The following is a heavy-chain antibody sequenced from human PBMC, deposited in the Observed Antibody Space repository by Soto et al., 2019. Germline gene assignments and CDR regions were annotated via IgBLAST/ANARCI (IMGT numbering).Heavy chain of an antibody. CDR1: GGTFSSYA. CDR3: ARVRVSGSNTANYYFYDVDV. D-gene: IGHD3-16*01. J-gene: IGHJ6*02. Sequence: QVQLVQSGAEVKRPGSSLKVSCKTSGGTFSSYAISWVRQAPGQGLEWMGGIIPIFGTANYAQKFQGRVMTAADESTSTAYMELSSLRSEDTAIYYCARVRVSGSNTANYYFYDVDVWGQGTTVTVSS. CDR2: IIPIFGTA. V-gene: IGHV1-69*01.